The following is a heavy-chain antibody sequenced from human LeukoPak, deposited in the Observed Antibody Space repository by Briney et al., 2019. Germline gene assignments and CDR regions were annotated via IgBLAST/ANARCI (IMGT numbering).Heavy chain of an antibody. CDR3: ARVYGSGSYYNEPYYYYYMDV. CDR2: MNPNSGNT. V-gene: IGHV1-8*03. Sequence: ASVKVSCKASGYTFTSYDINWVRQATGQGLEWMGWMNPNSGNTGYAQKFQGRVTITRNTSISTAYMELSSLRSEDTAVYYCARVYGSGSYYNEPYYYYYMDVWGKGTTVTVSS. CDR1: GYTFTSYD. D-gene: IGHD3-10*01. J-gene: IGHJ6*03.